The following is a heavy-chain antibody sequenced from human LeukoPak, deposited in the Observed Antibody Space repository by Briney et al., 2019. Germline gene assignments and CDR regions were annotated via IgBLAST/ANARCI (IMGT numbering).Heavy chain of an antibody. CDR1: GFTFSSYS. J-gene: IGHJ4*02. Sequence: GGSLRLSCAASGFTFSSYSMNWVRQAPGKGLEWVLSISSSSSYIYYADSVKGRFTISRDNAKNSLYLQMNSLRAEDTAVYYCARAAYCGGDCYSNYWGQGTLVTVSS. CDR3: ARAAYCGGDCYSNY. V-gene: IGHV3-21*01. CDR2: ISSSSSYI. D-gene: IGHD2-21*02.